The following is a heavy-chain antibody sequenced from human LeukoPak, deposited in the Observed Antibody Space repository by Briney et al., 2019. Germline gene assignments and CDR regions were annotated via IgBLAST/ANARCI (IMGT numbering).Heavy chain of an antibody. CDR2: IYPDDSDT. CDR1: GYRFTNYW. CDR3: AIGGDSTTSCYRCFDY. D-gene: IGHD2-2*02. J-gene: IGHJ4*02. Sequence: GESLKISCKGSGYRFTNYWIGWVRQMRGKGLEWMGLIYPDDSDTRYSPSFQGRVTISADKSISTAYLQWSSLKASDTAMYYCAIGGDSTTSCYRCFDYWGQGTLVTVSS. V-gene: IGHV5-51*01.